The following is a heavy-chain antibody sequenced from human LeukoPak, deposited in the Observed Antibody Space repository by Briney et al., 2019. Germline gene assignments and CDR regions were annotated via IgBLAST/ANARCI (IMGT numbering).Heavy chain of an antibody. D-gene: IGHD6-6*01. CDR1: GFAFSYSE. CDR3: ARVRMSIMDV. CDR2: ISTTGSAI. J-gene: IGHJ6*02. V-gene: IGHV3-48*03. Sequence: GGSLRLSCVTSGFAFSYSEMTWVRQAPGKGLEWVSYISTTGSAIYYADSLKGRFTISRDNARNSVYLQVNSLRAGDTGIYYCARVRMSIMDVWGQGTTVTVSS.